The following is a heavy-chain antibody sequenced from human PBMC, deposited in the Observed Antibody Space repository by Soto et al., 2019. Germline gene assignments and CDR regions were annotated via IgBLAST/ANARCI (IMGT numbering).Heavy chain of an antibody. V-gene: IGHV3-11*06. CDR3: ARGHHSLDV. D-gene: IGHD4-4*01. CDR1: GFTFSDHY. CDR2: INPSGTNT. Sequence: VQLVESGGGLVQPGGSLRLSCAASGFTFSDHYMSWIRQAPGKGLEWISYINPSGTNTDYANSVKGRFTISRDNAEKSLYLQMNSLRVDDTALYYCARGHHSLDVWGQGATVTVSS. J-gene: IGHJ6*02.